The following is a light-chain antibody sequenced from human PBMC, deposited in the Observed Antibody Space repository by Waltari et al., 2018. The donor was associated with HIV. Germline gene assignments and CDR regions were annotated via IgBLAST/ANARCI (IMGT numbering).Light chain of an antibody. CDR2: EVP. J-gene: IGLJ3*02. Sequence: HSVLTQPASVSGSPGQSITISCSGPTSDVSSSNFVSWYQQSPGRAPKLIIFEVPSRPSGISDRFSGSKSGDTASLTISALRTEDEADYFCSSYSPRDSVVFGGGTKVTVL. V-gene: IGLV2-14*01. CDR3: SSYSPRDSVV. CDR1: TSDVSSSNF.